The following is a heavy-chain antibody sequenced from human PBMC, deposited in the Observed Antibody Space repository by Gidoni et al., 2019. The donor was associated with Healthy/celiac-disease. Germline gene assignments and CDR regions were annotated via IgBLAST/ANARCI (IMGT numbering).Heavy chain of an antibody. J-gene: IGHJ4*02. CDR2: IYYSGST. Sequence: QVQLQESGPGLVKPSQTLSLPCTVSGGSFSSGGYYWRWIRQHPGKGLEWIGYIYYSGSTYYNPSLKSRVTISVDTSKNQFSLKLSSVTAADTAVYYCARVTSYDILTGYHQQFDYWGQGTLVTVSS. V-gene: IGHV4-31*03. CDR3: ARVTSYDILTGYHQQFDY. CDR1: GGSFSSGGYY. D-gene: IGHD3-9*01.